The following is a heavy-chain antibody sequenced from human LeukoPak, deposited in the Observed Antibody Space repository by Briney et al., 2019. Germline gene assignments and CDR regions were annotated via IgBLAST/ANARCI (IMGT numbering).Heavy chain of an antibody. CDR2: ISYDGSNK. CDR3: AKENPLVRAFDI. J-gene: IGHJ3*02. CDR1: GFTFSSYG. D-gene: IGHD6-13*01. V-gene: IGHV3-30*18. Sequence: GGSLRLSCAASGFTFSSYGMHWVRQAPGKGLEWVAVISYDGSNKYYANSVKGRFTISRDNSKNTLYLQMNSLRAEDTAVYYCAKENPLVRAFDIWGQGTMVTVSS.